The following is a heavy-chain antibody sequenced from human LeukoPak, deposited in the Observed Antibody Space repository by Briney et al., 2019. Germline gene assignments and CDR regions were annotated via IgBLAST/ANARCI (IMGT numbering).Heavy chain of an antibody. D-gene: IGHD1-26*01. Sequence: GESLKISCKGSGCIFSNYWIAWVRQMPGNGLEWLGIIYPGDSDTRYSPSFQGQVTISADKSISTAYLQWSSLKASDTAMYYCARQPYSGSYPPHYWGQGTLVTVSS. V-gene: IGHV5-51*01. CDR1: GCIFSNYW. CDR3: ARQPYSGSYPPHY. CDR2: IYPGDSDT. J-gene: IGHJ4*02.